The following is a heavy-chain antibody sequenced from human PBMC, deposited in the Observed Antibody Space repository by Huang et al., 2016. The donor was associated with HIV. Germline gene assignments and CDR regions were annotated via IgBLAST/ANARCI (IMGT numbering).Heavy chain of an antibody. V-gene: IGHV3-72*01. J-gene: IGHJ6*02. D-gene: IGHD6-19*01. CDR3: TGALASDTGMDV. CDR2: SRNKGRSYTT. Sequence: EVQLVESGGGFVQPGGSLRLSCAASGFTFSDHYRDWVRQAPGKVLEWVGRSRNKGRSYTTEYAASVKGIFTISRDDSETSLYLQMNSLRTEDSAVYYCTGALASDTGMDVWGQGTTVTVSS. CDR1: GFTFSDHY.